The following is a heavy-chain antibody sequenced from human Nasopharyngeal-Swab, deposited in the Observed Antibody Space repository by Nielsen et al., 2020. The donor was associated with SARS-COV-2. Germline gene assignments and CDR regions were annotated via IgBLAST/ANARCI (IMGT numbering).Heavy chain of an antibody. V-gene: IGHV1-18*01. Sequence: WVRQAPGQGLEWMGWISTYNVNTNYAQKFQGRVTMTTDTSTSTAYMELRSLRSDDTAVYYCARDFGGFGDNDYWGQGTLVTVSS. CDR3: ARDFGGFGDNDY. D-gene: IGHD3-10*01. J-gene: IGHJ4*02. CDR2: ISTYNVNT.